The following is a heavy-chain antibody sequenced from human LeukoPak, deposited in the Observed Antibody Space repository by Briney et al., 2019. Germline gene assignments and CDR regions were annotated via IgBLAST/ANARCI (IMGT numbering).Heavy chain of an antibody. CDR2: INPNSGGT. CDR3: ARKAVAGNLFAY. CDR1: GYTFTGYY. V-gene: IGHV1-2*02. J-gene: IGHJ4*02. D-gene: IGHD6-19*01. Sequence: ASVKVSCKASGYTFTGYYMHLVRQAPGQGLEWMGWINPNSGGTNYAQKFQGRVTMTRDTSISTAYMELSRLRSDDTAVYYCARKAVAGNLFAYWGQGTLVTVSS.